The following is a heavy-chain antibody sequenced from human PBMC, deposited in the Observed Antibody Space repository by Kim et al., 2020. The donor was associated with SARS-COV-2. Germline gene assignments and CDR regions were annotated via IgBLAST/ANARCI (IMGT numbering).Heavy chain of an antibody. J-gene: IGHJ3*02. CDR1: GYTLTELS. D-gene: IGHD6-13*01. Sequence: ASVKVSCKVSGYTLTELSMHWVRQAPGKGLEWMGGFDPEDGETIYAQKFQGRVTMTEDTSTDTAYMELSSLRSEDTAVYYCATPLGSSWPPGVAFDIWGQGTMVTVSS. CDR2: FDPEDGET. CDR3: ATPLGSSWPPGVAFDI. V-gene: IGHV1-24*01.